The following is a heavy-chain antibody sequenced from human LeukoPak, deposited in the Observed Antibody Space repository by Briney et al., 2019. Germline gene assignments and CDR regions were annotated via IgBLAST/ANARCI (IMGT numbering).Heavy chain of an antibody. V-gene: IGHV3-53*01. D-gene: IGHD2-2*01. CDR3: AIVPAAITYFQH. J-gene: IGHJ1*01. Sequence: QPGRSLRLSCAASGFTVSSNYMSWVRQAPGKGLEWVSVIYSGGSTYYAASVKGRFTISRDNSKNTLYLQMNSLRAEDTAVYYCAIVPAAITYFQHWGQGTLVTVSS. CDR1: GFTVSSNY. CDR2: IYSGGST.